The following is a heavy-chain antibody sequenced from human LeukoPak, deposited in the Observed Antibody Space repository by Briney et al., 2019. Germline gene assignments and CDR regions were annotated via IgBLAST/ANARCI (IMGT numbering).Heavy chain of an antibody. V-gene: IGHV3-9*03. CDR3: AKAESYYYYMDV. Sequence: GRSLRLSXAASGFTFDDYAMHWVRQAPGKGLEWVSGISWNSGSIGYADSVKGRFTISRDNAKNSLYLQMNSLRAEDMALYYCAKAESYYYYMDVWGKGTTVTVSS. CDR2: ISWNSGSI. CDR1: GFTFDDYA. J-gene: IGHJ6*03.